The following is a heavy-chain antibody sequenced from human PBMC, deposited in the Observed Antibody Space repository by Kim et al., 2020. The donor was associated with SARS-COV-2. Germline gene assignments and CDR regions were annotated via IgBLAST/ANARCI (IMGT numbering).Heavy chain of an antibody. Sequence: GGSLRLSCAASGFTFSSYWMHWVRQAPGKGLVWVSRIKTDGTGISYADSVKGRFTISRDNAKNTLYLQMNSLRVEDTAVYYCSRDGARGGSSDYWGQGTLVTFSS. CDR1: GFTFSSYW. CDR2: IKTDGTGI. CDR3: SRDGARGGSSDY. J-gene: IGHJ4*02. D-gene: IGHD6-6*01. V-gene: IGHV3-74*01.